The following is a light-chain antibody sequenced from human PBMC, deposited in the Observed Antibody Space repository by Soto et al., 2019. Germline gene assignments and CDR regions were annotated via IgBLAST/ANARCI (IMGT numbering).Light chain of an antibody. V-gene: IGLV2-14*01. CDR2: DVA. Sequence: QSALTQPASVSGSPGQSITISCTGSSSDVGGYNHVSWYAQHPGKAPKLMIYDVATRPSGVSNRFSGSKSGNTASLTISGLQAEDEADYYCGSNTNSSTPNWVFGGGTKLTVL. CDR1: SSDVGGYNH. CDR3: GSNTNSSTPNWV. J-gene: IGLJ3*02.